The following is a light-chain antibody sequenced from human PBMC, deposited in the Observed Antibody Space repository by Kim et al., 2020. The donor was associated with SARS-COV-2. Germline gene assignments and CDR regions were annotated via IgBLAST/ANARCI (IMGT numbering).Light chain of an antibody. Sequence: IQMTQSPAALSASVGDRVTITCRASQSIDNSLAWYQQKPGKAPKLLISKASNLESGVPTRFSGSGSGTDFSLIISSLQADDFATYYCQQYNAYYTTFGLGTKVDIK. CDR1: QSIDNS. CDR3: QQYNAYYTT. J-gene: IGKJ1*01. CDR2: KAS. V-gene: IGKV1-5*03.